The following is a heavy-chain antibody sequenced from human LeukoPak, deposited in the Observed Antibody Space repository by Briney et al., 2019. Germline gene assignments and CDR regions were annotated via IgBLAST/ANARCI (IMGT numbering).Heavy chain of an antibody. CDR1: GGTFSSYA. CDR3: AREIMASYSGSYYFDY. V-gene: IGHV1-69*05. J-gene: IGHJ4*02. D-gene: IGHD1-26*01. Sequence: ASVKVSCKASGGTFSSYAISWVRQAPGQGLEWMGRIIPIFGTANYVQKFQGRVTITTDESTSTAYMELSSLRSEDTAVYYCAREIMASYSGSYYFDYWGQGTLVTVSS. CDR2: IIPIFGTA.